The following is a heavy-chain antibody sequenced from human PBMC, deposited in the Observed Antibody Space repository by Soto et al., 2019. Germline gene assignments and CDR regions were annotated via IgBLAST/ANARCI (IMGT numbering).Heavy chain of an antibody. Sequence: GGSLRLSCAASGFTFTNAWMTWVRQAPGKGLEWVGRIKSKTDGGTTDYAAPVKGRFTISRDDSKNTLYLQMNSLKTEDTAVYYRTTGNKLLWFGELSSYYYYGMDVWGQGTTVTVSS. CDR1: GFTFTNAW. V-gene: IGHV3-15*01. CDR2: IKSKTDGGTT. D-gene: IGHD3-10*01. CDR3: TTGNKLLWFGELSSYYYYGMDV. J-gene: IGHJ6*02.